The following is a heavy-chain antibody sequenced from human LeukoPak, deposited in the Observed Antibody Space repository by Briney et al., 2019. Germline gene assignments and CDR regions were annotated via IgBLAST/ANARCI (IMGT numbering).Heavy chain of an antibody. CDR1: GFTFSDYA. CDR2: ISGSGGST. J-gene: IGHJ4*02. D-gene: IGHD4-17*01. V-gene: IGHV3-23*01. Sequence: GGSLRLSCAASGFTFSDYAMSWVRQALGKGLKWVSVISGSGGSTYNADSVKGRFTISRDNSKNILYLQMNSLRAEDTAVYYCAKSVESAVTTNPYFDFWGQGALVTVSS. CDR3: AKSVESAVTTNPYFDF.